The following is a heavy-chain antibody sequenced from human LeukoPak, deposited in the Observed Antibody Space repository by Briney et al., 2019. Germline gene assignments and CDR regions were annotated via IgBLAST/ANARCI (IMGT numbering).Heavy chain of an antibody. D-gene: IGHD2-15*01. Sequence: SSETLSLTCAVYGGSFSGYYWSWIRQPPGKGLEWIGEINCSGSTNYNPSLKSRVTISVDTSKNQFSLKLSSVTAADTAVYYCARGPYCSGGSCYSWGYYYYGMDVWGQGTTVTVSS. CDR3: ARGPYCSGGSCYSWGYYYYGMDV. CDR2: INCSGST. J-gene: IGHJ6*02. V-gene: IGHV4-34*01. CDR1: GGSFSGYY.